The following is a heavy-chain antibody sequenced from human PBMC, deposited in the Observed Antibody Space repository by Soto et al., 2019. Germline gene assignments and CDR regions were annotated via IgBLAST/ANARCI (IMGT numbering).Heavy chain of an antibody. V-gene: IGHV4-4*02. CDR1: GGSISSSNW. J-gene: IGHJ4*02. Sequence: SETLSLTCAVSGGSISSSNWWSWVRQPPGKGLEWIGEIYHSGSTNYNPSIKSRVTISVDKSKNQFSLKLSSVTAADTAVYYCARRGGYDSSGYYFDYWGQGTLVTVSS. D-gene: IGHD3-22*01. CDR3: ARRGGYDSSGYYFDY. CDR2: IYHSGST.